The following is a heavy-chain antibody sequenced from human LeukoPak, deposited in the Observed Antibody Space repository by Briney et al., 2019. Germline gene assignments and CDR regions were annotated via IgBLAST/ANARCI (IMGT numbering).Heavy chain of an antibody. V-gene: IGHV3-23*01. D-gene: IGHD3-9*01. CDR1: GFTLSSYA. CDR2: ISGSGGST. CDR3: AKEYILTGYCLH. J-gene: IGHJ4*02. Sequence: GGSLRLSCAASGFTLSSYAMSCVRQAPGKGLEWVSAISGSGGSTYYAGSVKGRFTISRDNSKNTLYLQMNSLRAEDTAVYYCAKEYILTGYCLHWGQGTLVTVSS.